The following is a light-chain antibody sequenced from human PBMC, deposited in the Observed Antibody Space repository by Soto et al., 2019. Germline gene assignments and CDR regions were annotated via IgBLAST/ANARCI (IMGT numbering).Light chain of an antibody. Sequence: QSVLTQPASVSGSPGQSITSSCTGTSSDVGGYNYVSWYQQHPGKAPKLMIYEVSNRPSGVSNRFPGSKSGNTASLTISGLQAEDEADYYCSSYTSSSPYVFGTGTKVTVL. J-gene: IGLJ1*01. V-gene: IGLV2-14*01. CDR1: SSDVGGYNY. CDR2: EVS. CDR3: SSYTSSSPYV.